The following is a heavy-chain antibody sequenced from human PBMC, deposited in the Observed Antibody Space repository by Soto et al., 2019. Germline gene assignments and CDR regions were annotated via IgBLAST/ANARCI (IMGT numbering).Heavy chain of an antibody. J-gene: IGHJ3*01. CDR1: GFTFSSYS. CDR3: EREGQGLELLLLA. Sequence: GGSLRLSCAASGFTFSSYSMNWVRQAPGKGLEWVSSISSSSSYIYYADSVKGRFTISRDNAKNSLYLQMNSLRAEDTAVYYCEREGQGLELLLLAWGQGTMVTVSS. CDR2: ISSSSSYI. D-gene: IGHD1-7*01. V-gene: IGHV3-21*01.